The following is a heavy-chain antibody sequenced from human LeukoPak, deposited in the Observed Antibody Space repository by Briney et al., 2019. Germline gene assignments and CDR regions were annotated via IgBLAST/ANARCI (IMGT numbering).Heavy chain of an antibody. CDR1: GGSISSYY. J-gene: IGHJ3*02. D-gene: IGHD6-19*01. V-gene: IGHV4-39*01. Sequence: SETLSLTCNVSGGSISSYYWGWIRQPPGKGLEWIGGMTSSGSAYYNPSLKSRVTISADKSKNQFSLTLNSVTAADSAVYYCGRPAPAVAGWGRALDIWGHGTMVTVAS. CDR2: MTSSGSA. CDR3: GRPAPAVAGWGRALDI.